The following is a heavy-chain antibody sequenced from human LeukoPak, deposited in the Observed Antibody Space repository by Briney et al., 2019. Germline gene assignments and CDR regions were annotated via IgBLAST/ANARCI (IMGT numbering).Heavy chain of an antibody. J-gene: IGHJ4*02. CDR1: SGSISSTNYY. CDR3: ARLPSGYHFDY. V-gene: IGHV4-39*01. CDR2: IYYTGST. D-gene: IGHD6-25*01. Sequence: PSETLSLTCTVSSGSISSTNYYWGWLRQSPGKELEWIGTIYYTGSTYYNPPLRNRATISVDTSKNQISLQLSSATAADTAIYYCARLPSGYHFDYWGQGTLVTVSS.